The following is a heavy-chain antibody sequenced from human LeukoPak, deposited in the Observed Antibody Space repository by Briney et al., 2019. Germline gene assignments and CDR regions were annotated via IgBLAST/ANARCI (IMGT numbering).Heavy chain of an antibody. V-gene: IGHV4-4*07. Sequence: ASETLSLTCTVSGGSVSSSYWSWIRQTAGKGLEWIGHIYSTGNTDYNPSLMSRIAMSLDTSKNQFYLNLSSVSAADTGVYYCARDLSCGGDCSDWFDPWGQGTLVTVSS. CDR2: IYSTGNT. J-gene: IGHJ5*02. D-gene: IGHD2-21*02. CDR1: GGSVSSSY. CDR3: ARDLSCGGDCSDWFDP.